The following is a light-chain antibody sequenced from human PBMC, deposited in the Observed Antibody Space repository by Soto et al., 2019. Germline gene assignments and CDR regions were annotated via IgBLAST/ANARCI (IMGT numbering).Light chain of an antibody. CDR2: GAS. V-gene: IGKV3-11*01. CDR1: QSVSNNY. CDR3: QQRSSWPFT. J-gene: IGKJ3*01. Sequence: EVVLTQSPATLSVSPGESVTLSCRASQSVSNNYLAWYQQKPGQAPRLLIYGASNRATGIPARFSGSGSGTDFTLTISSLEPEDFAVYYCQQRSSWPFTFGPGTKVDIK.